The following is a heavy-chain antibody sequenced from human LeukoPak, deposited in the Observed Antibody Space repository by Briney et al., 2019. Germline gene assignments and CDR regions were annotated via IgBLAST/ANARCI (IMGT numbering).Heavy chain of an antibody. CDR1: GGAFSGYY. CDR3: ARGSRNYNNYEGADY. CDR2: INHSGDT. J-gene: IGHJ4*02. Sequence: SETLSLTCAVYGGAFSGYYWSWIRQPPGEGLEWIGEINHSGDTKYNPSLKSRVSMSVDVSKDQFSLELTSLTAADTAVYYCARGSRNYNNYEGADYWGQGTLVTVSS. D-gene: IGHD4-11*01. V-gene: IGHV4-34*01.